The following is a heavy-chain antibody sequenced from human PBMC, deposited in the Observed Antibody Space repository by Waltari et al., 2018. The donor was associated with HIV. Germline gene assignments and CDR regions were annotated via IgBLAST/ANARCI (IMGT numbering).Heavy chain of an antibody. CDR1: GFTFNRYW. V-gene: IGHV3-7*01. CDR3: ARDWITSGRLDTFDI. D-gene: IGHD6-19*01. CDR2: IKQEGMDK. J-gene: IGHJ3*02. Sequence: EVQLVESGGGLVQPGGSLRLSCAASGFTFNRYWMTWVRQAPGKGLEWVANIKQEGMDKYYVDSVKGRFTIARDNAKNSLYLQMNSLRAEDTAVYYCARDWITSGRLDTFDIWGQGTMVTVSS.